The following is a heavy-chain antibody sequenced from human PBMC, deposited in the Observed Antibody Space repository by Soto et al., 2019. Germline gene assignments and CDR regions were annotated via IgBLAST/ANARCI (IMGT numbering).Heavy chain of an antibody. D-gene: IGHD6-19*01. CDR2: ISSSSSYI. CDR1: GFTFSSYS. Sequence: EVQLVESGGGLVKPGGSLRLSCAASGFTFSSYSMNWVRQAPGKGLEWVSSISSSSSYIYYADSVKGRFTISRDNAKNSLYLQMNSLRAEDKAVYYCARDSRGPGIAVAGLLYYYYGMDVWGQGTTVTVSS. V-gene: IGHV3-21*01. CDR3: ARDSRGPGIAVAGLLYYYYGMDV. J-gene: IGHJ6*02.